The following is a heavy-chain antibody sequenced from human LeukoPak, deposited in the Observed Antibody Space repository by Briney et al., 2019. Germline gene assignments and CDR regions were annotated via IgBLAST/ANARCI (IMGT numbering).Heavy chain of an antibody. CDR2: IYYSGST. Sequence: SETLSLTCTVSGGSISSYYWSWIRQPPGKGLEWIGYIYYSGSTNYNPSLKSRVTISVDTSKNQFSLKLISVTAADTAVYYCARSPHYYDSSGYDYWGQGTLVTVSS. V-gene: IGHV4-59*01. D-gene: IGHD3-22*01. J-gene: IGHJ4*02. CDR3: ARSPHYYDSSGYDY. CDR1: GGSISSYY.